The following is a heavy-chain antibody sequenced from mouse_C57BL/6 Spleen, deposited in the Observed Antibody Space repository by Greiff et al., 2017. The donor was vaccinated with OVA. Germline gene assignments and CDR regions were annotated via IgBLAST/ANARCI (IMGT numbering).Heavy chain of an antibody. J-gene: IGHJ2*01. V-gene: IGHV1-15*01. D-gene: IGHD2-2*01. CDR1: GYTFTDYE. CDR3: TRVVTFDY. CDR2: IDPETGGT. Sequence: QVHVKQSGAELVRPGASVTLSCKASGYTFTDYEMHWVKQTPVHGLEWIGAIDPETGGTAYNQKFKGKAILTADKSSSTAYMELRSLTSEDSAVYYCTRVVTFDYWGQGTTLTVSS.